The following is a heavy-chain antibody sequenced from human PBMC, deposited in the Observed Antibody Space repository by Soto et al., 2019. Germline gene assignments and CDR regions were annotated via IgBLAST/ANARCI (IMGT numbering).Heavy chain of an antibody. CDR3: ARLGHDYGDYGALFDY. CDR1: GYSFTSYW. D-gene: IGHD4-17*01. CDR2: IYPGDSDT. V-gene: IGHV5-51*01. J-gene: IGHJ4*02. Sequence: GESLKISCKGSGYSFTSYWIGWVRQMPGKGLEWMGIIYPGDSDTRYSPSFQGQVTISADKSISTAYLQWSSLKASDTAMYYCARLGHDYGDYGALFDYWGQGTLVTVSS.